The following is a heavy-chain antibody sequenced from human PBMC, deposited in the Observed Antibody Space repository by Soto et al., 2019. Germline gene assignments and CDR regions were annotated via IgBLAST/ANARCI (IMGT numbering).Heavy chain of an antibody. J-gene: IGHJ6*02. D-gene: IGHD3-10*01. Sequence: PGGSLRSSCAASGFTFRSYGMHWVRQAPGKGLEGVAVISYDGSNKYYADSVKGRFTISRDNSKNTLYLQMNSLRAEDTAVYYCAKEGPRFGELLDYYYYGMDVWGQGTTVTVSS. V-gene: IGHV3-30*18. CDR1: GFTFRSYG. CDR2: ISYDGSNK. CDR3: AKEGPRFGELLDYYYYGMDV.